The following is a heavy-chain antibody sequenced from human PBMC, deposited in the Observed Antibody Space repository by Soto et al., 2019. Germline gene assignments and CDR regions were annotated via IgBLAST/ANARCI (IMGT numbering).Heavy chain of an antibody. V-gene: IGHV3-11*01. CDR3: ARNGVVYGFPLHYMDV. Sequence: GGSLRLSCAASGFTFSDYYMSWIRQAPGKGLEWVSYISSSGSTIYYADSVKGRFTISRDNAKNSLYLQMNSLRAEDTAVYYCARNGVVYGFPLHYMDVWGKGTTVTVSS. J-gene: IGHJ6*03. CDR1: GFTFSDYY. D-gene: IGHD3-3*01. CDR2: ISSSGSTI.